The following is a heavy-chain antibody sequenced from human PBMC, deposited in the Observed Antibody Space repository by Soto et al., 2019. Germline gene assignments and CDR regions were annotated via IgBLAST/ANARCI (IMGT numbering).Heavy chain of an antibody. J-gene: IGHJ4*02. V-gene: IGHV4-39*01. Sequence: QLQLQESGPGLVKPSETLSLTCTVSGGSISSSSYYWGWIRQPPGKGLEWIGSIYYSGSTYYNPSLRRRVTISVDTSKNHFSLKLSSVTAADTAVYYCARLADEWELLPVSKYNFDYWGQGTLVTVSS. CDR3: ARLADEWELLPVSKYNFDY. D-gene: IGHD1-26*01. CDR2: IYYSGST. CDR1: GGSISSSSYY.